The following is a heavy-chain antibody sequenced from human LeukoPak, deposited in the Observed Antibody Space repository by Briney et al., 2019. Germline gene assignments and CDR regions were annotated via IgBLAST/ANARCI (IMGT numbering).Heavy chain of an antibody. V-gene: IGHV3-30*02. CDR3: ARDGGYSGYELDY. CDR1: GFTFSTYG. D-gene: IGHD5-12*01. J-gene: IGHJ4*02. Sequence: GGSLRLSCAASGFTFSTYGMHWVRQAPGKGLEWVAFIRNDGSNKYYADSVKGRFTISRDNSKNTLYLQMNSLRAEDTAVYYCARDGGYSGYELDYWGQGTLVTVSS. CDR2: IRNDGSNK.